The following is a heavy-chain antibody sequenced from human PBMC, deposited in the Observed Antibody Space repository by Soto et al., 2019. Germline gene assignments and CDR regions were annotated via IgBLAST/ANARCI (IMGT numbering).Heavy chain of an antibody. CDR1: GGSISSSSYY. Sequence: SETLSLTCTVSGGSISSSSYYWGWIRQPPGKGLEWIGSIYYSGSTYYNPSLKSRVTISVDTSKNQFSLKLSSVTAADTAVYYCASRPRIAARRAFDIWGQGTMVTVSS. V-gene: IGHV4-39*01. CDR3: ASRPRIAARRAFDI. J-gene: IGHJ3*02. CDR2: IYYSGST. D-gene: IGHD6-6*01.